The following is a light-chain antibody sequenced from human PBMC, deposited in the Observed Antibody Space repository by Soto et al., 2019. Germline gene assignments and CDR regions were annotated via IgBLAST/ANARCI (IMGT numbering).Light chain of an antibody. CDR1: QSISSW. CDR3: QHYNSYSEA. J-gene: IGKJ1*01. V-gene: IGKV1-5*03. Sequence: DIQITQSPSTLSASVGDRVTITCRASQSISSWLAWYQQKPGKAPKLLIYEASTLKSGVPSRFRGSGSGTEFTLTISSLQPDDFETYYCQHYNSYSEAFGQGTKVDIK. CDR2: EAS.